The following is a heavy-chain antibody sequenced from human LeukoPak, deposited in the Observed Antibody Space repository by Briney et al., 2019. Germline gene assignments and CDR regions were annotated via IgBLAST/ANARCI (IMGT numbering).Heavy chain of an antibody. V-gene: IGHV3-7*01. J-gene: IGHJ6*02. D-gene: IGHD2-2*01. CDR3: ARSGSYCSSTSCYPDYYYYGMDV. Sequence: GGSLRLSCAASGFTFSSYWMSWVRQAPGKGLEWVANIKQDGSGKYYVDSVKGRFTISRDNAKNSLYLQMNSLRAEDTAVYYCARSGSYCSSTSCYPDYYYYGMDVWGQGTTVTVSS. CDR2: IKQDGSGK. CDR1: GFTFSSYW.